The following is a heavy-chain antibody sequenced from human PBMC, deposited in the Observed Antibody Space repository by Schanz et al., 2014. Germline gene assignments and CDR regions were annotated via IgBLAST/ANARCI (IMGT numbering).Heavy chain of an antibody. CDR3: AKDAPYPFDL. J-gene: IGHJ2*01. CDR1: GFTFSTHA. Sequence: VQLVESGGGVVQPGRSLRLSCAASGFTFSTHAMHWVRQAPGKGLEWVSFVHPGGSTYYPDSVKGRFTISRDSSKNTLYLQMNSLRAEDTAIYYCAKDAPYPFDLWGRGTLXTVSS. CDR2: VHPGGST. V-gene: IGHV3-NL1*01.